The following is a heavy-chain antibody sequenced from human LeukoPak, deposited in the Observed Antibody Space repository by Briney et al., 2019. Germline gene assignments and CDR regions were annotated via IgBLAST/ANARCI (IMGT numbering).Heavy chain of an antibody. CDR2: IYYSGST. CDR1: GGSISSGSYY. D-gene: IGHD3-3*01. CDR3: ARAGRITIFGVANDAFDI. J-gene: IGHJ3*02. Sequence: SETLSLTCTVSGGSISSGSYYWSWIRQPPGKGLEWIGYIYYSGSTNYNPSLKSRVTISVDTSKNQFSLKLSSVTAADTAVYYCARAGRITIFGVANDAFDIWGQGTMVTVSS. V-gene: IGHV4-61*01.